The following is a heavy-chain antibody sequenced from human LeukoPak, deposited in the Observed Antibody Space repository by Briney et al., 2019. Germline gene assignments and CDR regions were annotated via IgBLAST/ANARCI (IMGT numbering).Heavy chain of an antibody. CDR2: IIPIFGTA. CDR1: GGTFSSYA. J-gene: IGHJ4*02. CDR3: ARDSNLPDYVWGSYRLGFDY. V-gene: IGHV1-69*13. D-gene: IGHD3-16*02. Sequence: GASVKVSCKASGGTFSSYAISWVRQAPGQGLEWMGGIIPIFGTANYAQKFQGRVTITADESTSTAYMELSSLRSEDTAVYYCARDSNLPDYVWGSYRLGFDYRGQGTLVTVSS.